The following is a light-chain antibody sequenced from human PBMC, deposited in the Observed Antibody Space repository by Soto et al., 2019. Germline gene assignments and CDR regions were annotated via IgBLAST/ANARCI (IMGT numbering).Light chain of an antibody. CDR2: DAS. Sequence: EIVMTQSPATLSVSPGERATLSCRASQSVNSNLAWYRQKPGQAPRLLISDASTRATGVPARFSGSGSGTEFTLTIGSLQSEDSGIYYCQQYNCSPPLNFGGGTKVELK. CDR1: QSVNSN. J-gene: IGKJ4*01. V-gene: IGKV3-15*01. CDR3: QQYNCSPPLN.